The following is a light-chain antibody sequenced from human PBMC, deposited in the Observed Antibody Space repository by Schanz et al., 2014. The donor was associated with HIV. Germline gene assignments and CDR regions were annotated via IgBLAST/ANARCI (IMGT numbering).Light chain of an antibody. CDR1: QSVTSN. J-gene: IGKJ4*01. CDR2: DTS. V-gene: IGKV3-15*01. CDR3: QQYNNLPLT. Sequence: EIVLTQSPATLSVSPGERATLSCRASQSVTSNYLAWYQQKPGQAPKLLISDTSTRATGVPARFSGSRSGTEFTLTISSLQSEDFAVYYCQQYNNLPLTFGGGTKVEIK.